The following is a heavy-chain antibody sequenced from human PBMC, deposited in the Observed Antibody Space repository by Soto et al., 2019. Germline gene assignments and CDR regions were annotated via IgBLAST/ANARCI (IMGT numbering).Heavy chain of an antibody. J-gene: IGHJ6*02. V-gene: IGHV3-73*02. CDR2: IRSKPNSYAT. Sequence: EVQLVESGGGLVQPGGSLKLSCAASGFPFSGSAMHWVRQASGKGLEWVGRIRSKPNSYATTYAASVKGRFTISRNDSKNTAYLQMNSLKTEDTAVYYCAGYHYYNMDVWGRGTTVTVSS. CDR3: AGYHYYNMDV. CDR1: GFPFSGSA. D-gene: IGHD6-13*01.